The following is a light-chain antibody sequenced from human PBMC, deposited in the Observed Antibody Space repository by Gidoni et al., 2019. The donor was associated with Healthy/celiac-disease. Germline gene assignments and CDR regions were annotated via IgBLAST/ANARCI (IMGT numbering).Light chain of an antibody. Sequence: QSALTQPASVSGSPGQAITISCTGTSSDVGGYNYVSWYQQQQGKAPKLMIYDVSNRPSGVSNRFSGSKSGNTASLTISGLQAEDEADYYCSSYTSSSTLVFGTGTKVTVL. V-gene: IGLV2-14*01. CDR2: DVS. J-gene: IGLJ1*01. CDR3: SSYTSSSTLV. CDR1: SSDVGGYNY.